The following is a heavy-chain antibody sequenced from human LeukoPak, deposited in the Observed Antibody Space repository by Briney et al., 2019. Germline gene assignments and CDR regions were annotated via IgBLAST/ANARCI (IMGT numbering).Heavy chain of an antibody. CDR1: GFTFSTYP. CDR2: ISGSGGST. J-gene: IGHJ6*02. D-gene: IGHD3-3*01. Sequence: GGSLRLSCAASGFTFSTYPMTWVRQAPGKGLEWVSGISGSGGSTYYADSVKGRFTISRDNSKNTLYLQMSSLRAEDTAVYYCAAGTIFGPMDVWGQGTTVTVSS. CDR3: AAGTIFGPMDV. V-gene: IGHV3-23*01.